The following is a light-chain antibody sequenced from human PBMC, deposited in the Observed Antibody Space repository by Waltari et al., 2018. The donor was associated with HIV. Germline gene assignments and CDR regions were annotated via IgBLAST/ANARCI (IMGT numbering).Light chain of an antibody. CDR2: EGI. CDR3: CSYAGSSNWV. CDR1: SSDGGSYNI. V-gene: IGLV2-23*01. J-gene: IGLJ3*02. Sequence: QSDLNQPAYVSGSPGQSITISCNGSSSDGGSYNIVSWYQQHPGKAPKLMIYEGIKRPSGVSNRFSCSKSVYSASLTISGLQAEDEADYYCCSYAGSSNWVFGGVTKLTVL.